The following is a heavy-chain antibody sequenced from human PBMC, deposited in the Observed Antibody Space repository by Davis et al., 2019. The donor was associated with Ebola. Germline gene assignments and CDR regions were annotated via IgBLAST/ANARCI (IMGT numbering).Heavy chain of an antibody. D-gene: IGHD1-14*01. J-gene: IGHJ5*02. V-gene: IGHV4-59*01. Sequence: MPSETLSLTCTVSGGSLRNYYWSWIRQSPEKGLEWIGFIYYSGDTDYNPSLKSRITISVDTSRNQFSLKMRAVTAADTAVYYCARNSITKFNWLDPWGQGALVTVSS. CDR1: GGSLRNYY. CDR2: IYYSGDT. CDR3: ARNSITKFNWLDP.